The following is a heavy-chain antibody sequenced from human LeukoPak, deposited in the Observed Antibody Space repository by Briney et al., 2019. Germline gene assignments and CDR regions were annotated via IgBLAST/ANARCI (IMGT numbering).Heavy chain of an antibody. V-gene: IGHV3-7*04. CDR2: IKQDGSGK. D-gene: IGHD5/OR15-5a*01. Sequence: SGGSLRLSCAASGFTFRSYWMSWVRQAPGKGLEWVANIKQDGSGKYYVDSVRGRFTISRDNAKNSVYLQMNSLRAEDTAVYYCARESTMTWFDPWGQGTLVTVSS. CDR3: ARESTMTWFDP. CDR1: GFTFRSYW. J-gene: IGHJ5*02.